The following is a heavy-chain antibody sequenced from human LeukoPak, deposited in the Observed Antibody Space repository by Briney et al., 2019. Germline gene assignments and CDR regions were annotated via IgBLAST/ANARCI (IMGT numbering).Heavy chain of an antibody. D-gene: IGHD1/OR15-1a*01. Sequence: SVKVSCKASGDIFNHYAINWVRQAPGQGLEHMGGIIPTVGATKFAQKFQGTVTITADKSSNTVYMELSSLRPEDTAVYYCAKMGETTPPHWGQGTLVTVSS. J-gene: IGHJ4*02. V-gene: IGHV1-69*06. CDR2: IIPTVGAT. CDR1: GDIFNHYA. CDR3: AKMGETTPPH.